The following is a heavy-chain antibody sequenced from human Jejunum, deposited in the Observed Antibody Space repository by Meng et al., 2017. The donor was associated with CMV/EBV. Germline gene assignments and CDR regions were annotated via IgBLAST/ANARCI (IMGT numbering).Heavy chain of an antibody. Sequence: QITLKESGXTLVKXXXTLTPTCXSPGFSLYSTGVGVGWVRQPPGKALEWLAILYWDDDRRYSPSLRHRLTITKDTSKSQVFLTLANMDPVDTATYYCAHTSTGNLYNSYLFDLWGHGTLVTVSS. J-gene: IGHJ5*02. CDR3: AHTSTGNLYNSYLFDL. CDR1: GFSLYSTGVG. V-gene: IGHV2-5*02. CDR2: LYWDDDR. D-gene: IGHD4-11*01.